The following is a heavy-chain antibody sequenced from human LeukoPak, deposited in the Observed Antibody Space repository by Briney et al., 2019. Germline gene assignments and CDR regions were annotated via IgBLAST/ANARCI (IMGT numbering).Heavy chain of an antibody. J-gene: IGHJ4*02. D-gene: IGHD2-15*01. Sequence: ASVKVSCKASGYTFTTYAMHWVRQAPGQGLEWMGRINSDNINTKYSQKFQGRITVTRDTSASTAYMELSSLTSEDTAVYYCAASGPILRLHPFDYWGQGTLVTVSS. CDR1: GYTFTTYA. CDR3: AASGPILRLHPFDY. V-gene: IGHV1-3*04. CDR2: INSDNINT.